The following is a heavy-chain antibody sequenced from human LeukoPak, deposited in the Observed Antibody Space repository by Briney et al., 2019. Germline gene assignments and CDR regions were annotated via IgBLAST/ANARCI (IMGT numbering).Heavy chain of an antibody. CDR3: ARASHDYGDYSHFDY. V-gene: IGHV4-34*01. Sequence: SETLSLTCAVYGGSFSGYYWSWIRQPPGKGLEWIGEINHSGSTNYNPSLKSRVTISVDTSKNQFSLKLSSVAAADTAVYYCARASHDYGDYSHFDYWGRGNLVTVSS. CDR2: INHSGST. D-gene: IGHD4-17*01. J-gene: IGHJ4*02. CDR1: GGSFSGYY.